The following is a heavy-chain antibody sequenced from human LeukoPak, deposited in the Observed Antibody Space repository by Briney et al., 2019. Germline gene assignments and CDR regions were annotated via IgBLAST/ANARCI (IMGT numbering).Heavy chain of an antibody. CDR3: ATSPGSRGVPLDAFAI. V-gene: IGHV1-24*01. Sequence: ASVKASPKVSGYTLTELSMHWVRQAPGKGLGWMGGFDPEDAATIYAQTSQRRFTMTEDTSTDTAYMELSSLRSEDTAVYYCATSPGSRGVPLDAFAIWGEGKTGSVSS. D-gene: IGHD3-3*01. CDR1: GYTLTELS. J-gene: IGHJ3*02. CDR2: FDPEDAAT.